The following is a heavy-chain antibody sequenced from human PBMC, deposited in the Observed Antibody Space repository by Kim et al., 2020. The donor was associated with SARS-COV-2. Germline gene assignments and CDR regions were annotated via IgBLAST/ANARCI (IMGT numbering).Heavy chain of an antibody. CDR3: AREDYGDYVGDTGMDV. D-gene: IGHD4-17*01. J-gene: IGHJ6*02. V-gene: IGHV3-21*01. Sequence: VKGRFIISRDNAKNSLYLQMSSLRAEDTAVYYCAREDYGDYVGDTGMDVWGQGTTVTVSS.